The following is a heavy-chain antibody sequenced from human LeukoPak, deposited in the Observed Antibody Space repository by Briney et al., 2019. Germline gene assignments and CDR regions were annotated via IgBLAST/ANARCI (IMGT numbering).Heavy chain of an antibody. V-gene: IGHV1-69*04. D-gene: IGHD1-26*01. J-gene: IGHJ4*02. CDR1: RGTFSSYA. CDR3: ARAEAAYRGGYLGS. Sequence: SVKVSCKASRGTFSSYAISGVRQAPGQGLEWMGRIIPILGIANYAQKFQGRVTITADKSTSTAYMELSSLRSEDTAVYYCARAEAAYRGGYLGSWGQGTLVTVSS. CDR2: IIPILGIA.